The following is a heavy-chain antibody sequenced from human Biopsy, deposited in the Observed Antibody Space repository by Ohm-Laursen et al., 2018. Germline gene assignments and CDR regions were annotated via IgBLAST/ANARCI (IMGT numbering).Heavy chain of an antibody. Sequence: SLRLSRAASGFIFRDYWLTWVRQAPGKGLEWVGNIHRFIISTDNAKNSLYLQMNSLRVEDTAVYYCARGLTVLNYFYGLDLWGQGTTVTVSS. CDR2: I. CDR1: GFIFRDYW. J-gene: IGHJ6*02. V-gene: IGHV3-7*01. D-gene: IGHD4-17*01. CDR3: ARGLTVLNYFYGLDL.